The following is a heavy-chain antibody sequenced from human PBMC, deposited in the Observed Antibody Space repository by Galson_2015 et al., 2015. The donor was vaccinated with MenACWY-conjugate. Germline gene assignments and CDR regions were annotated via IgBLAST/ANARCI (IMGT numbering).Heavy chain of an antibody. CDR3: AREGRFFGYYYMDV. Sequence: SVKVSCKASGYTFTGYYMHWVRQAPGQGLEWMGWINPNSGGTNYAQKFQGWVTMTRDTSISTAYMELSRLRSDDTAVYYCAREGRFFGYYYMDVWGKGTTVTVSS. V-gene: IGHV1-2*04. D-gene: IGHD3-3*01. CDR2: INPNSGGT. J-gene: IGHJ6*03. CDR1: GYTFTGYY.